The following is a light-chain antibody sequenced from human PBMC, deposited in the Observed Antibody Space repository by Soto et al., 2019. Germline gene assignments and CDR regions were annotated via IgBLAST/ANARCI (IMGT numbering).Light chain of an antibody. CDR1: QSVSSN. V-gene: IGKV3-15*01. CDR2: GAS. CDR3: QQYNNWPRT. J-gene: IGKJ1*01. Sequence: EIVMTQSPATLSVSPGERATLSCRASQSVSSNLAWYQQKPGQAPRLLIYGASTRAIGIPARFSGSGSGTEFTLTISSLQSEDFAVYYCQQYNNWPRTFGQGTKVDIK.